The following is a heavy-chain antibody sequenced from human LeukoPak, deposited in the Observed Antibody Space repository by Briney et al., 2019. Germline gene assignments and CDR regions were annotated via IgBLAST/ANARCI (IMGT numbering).Heavy chain of an antibody. CDR2: MKGTGET. V-gene: IGHV3-23*01. CDR1: GLSFSSFA. CDR3: ARASWVSTADAVR. J-gene: IGHJ4*02. Sequence: PGGSLRLSCAASGLSFSSFAMSWVRQAPARGLEWLSSMKGTGETIYADSVRGRCTLFRDGSRNTVYLQLNNLRVEDTAVYYCARASWVSTADAVRWGQGTVVTVSS. D-gene: IGHD3-16*01.